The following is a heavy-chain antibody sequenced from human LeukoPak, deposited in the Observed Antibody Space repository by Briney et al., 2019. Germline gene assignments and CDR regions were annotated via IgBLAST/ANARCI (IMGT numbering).Heavy chain of an antibody. CDR3: AKGWSGYFRSPFDL. CDR2: ISGSGGST. Sequence: SGGSLRLSCAASGFTFSSYAMSWVRQAPGKGLEWVSAISGSGGSTYHADSVKGRFTISRDNSKNTLYLQMNSLRAEDTAVYYCAKGWSGYFRSPFDLWGQGTMVTVSS. CDR1: GFTFSSYA. D-gene: IGHD3-3*01. J-gene: IGHJ3*01. V-gene: IGHV3-23*01.